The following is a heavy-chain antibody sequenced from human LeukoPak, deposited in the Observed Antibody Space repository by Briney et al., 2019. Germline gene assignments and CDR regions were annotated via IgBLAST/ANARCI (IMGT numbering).Heavy chain of an antibody. J-gene: IGHJ3*02. CDR1: GFTFSSYG. V-gene: IGHV3-23*01. CDR2: ISGSGGST. CDR3: AKEGSHSSGYPDVFDI. D-gene: IGHD3-22*01. Sequence: PGGTLRLSCAASGFTFSSYGMSWVRQAPGKGLEWVSAISGSGGSTYYADSVKGRFTISRDNSKNTLYLQMNSLRAEDTALYYCAKEGSHSSGYPDVFDIWGQGTMVTVSS.